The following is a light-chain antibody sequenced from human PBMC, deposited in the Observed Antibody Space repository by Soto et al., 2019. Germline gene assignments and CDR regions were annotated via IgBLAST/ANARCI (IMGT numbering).Light chain of an antibody. Sequence: QSALTQPASVSGSPGQSITISCTRASSDVGSYYVVSWYQQLPGKAPKLMIYEVTKRPSGVSNRFSGSKSGNTAALTISGLQAEDEADYYCSYVGGSTFVVFGGGTKLTVL. CDR3: CSYVGGSTFVV. J-gene: IGLJ2*01. CDR1: SSDVGSYYV. V-gene: IGLV2-23*02. CDR2: EVT.